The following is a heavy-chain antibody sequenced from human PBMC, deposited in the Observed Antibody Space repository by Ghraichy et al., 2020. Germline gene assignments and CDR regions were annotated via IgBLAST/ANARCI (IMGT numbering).Heavy chain of an antibody. D-gene: IGHD3-3*01. CDR3: AKDASITIFGVVSPIDY. Sequence: GSLRLSCAASGFTFSSYAMSWVRQAPGKGLEWVSAISGSGGSTYYADSVKGRFTISRDNSKNTLYLQMNSLRAEDTAVYYCAKDASITIFGVVSPIDYWGQGTLVTVSS. J-gene: IGHJ4*02. V-gene: IGHV3-23*01. CDR1: GFTFSSYA. CDR2: ISGSGGST.